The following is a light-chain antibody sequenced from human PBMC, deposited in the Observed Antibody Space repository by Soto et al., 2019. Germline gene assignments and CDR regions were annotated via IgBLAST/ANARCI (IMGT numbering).Light chain of an antibody. CDR2: GAS. CDR3: QQYNNWPRT. V-gene: IGKV3D-15*01. Sequence: EIVMTQSPATLSVSPGERATLSCRASQSVSSNLAWYQQKPGQAPRLLIYGASIRATGIPARFSGSGSGTELTLTISSLQSEDFAVYYCQQYNNWPRTFGQGTKVEIK. J-gene: IGKJ1*01. CDR1: QSVSSN.